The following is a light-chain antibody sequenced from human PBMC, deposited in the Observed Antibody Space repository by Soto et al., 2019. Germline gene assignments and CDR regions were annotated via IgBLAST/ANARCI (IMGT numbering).Light chain of an antibody. CDR2: LAS. Sequence: EIVMTQSPLSLTVTPGEPASISCKSSQSLQHNNGNTLLDWYMQKPGQSPQLLIYLASRRAPGAPDRVSGSGSGTHFTLRISTVEADDAAIYYCMQALQTPRTFGQGTKLEI. V-gene: IGKV2-28*01. CDR3: MQALQTPRT. CDR1: QSLQHNNGNTL. J-gene: IGKJ1*01.